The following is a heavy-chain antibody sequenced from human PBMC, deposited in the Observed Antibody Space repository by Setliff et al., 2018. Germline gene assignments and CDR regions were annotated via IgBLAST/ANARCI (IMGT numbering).Heavy chain of an antibody. CDR1: GYAFGSSG. D-gene: IGHD2-2*01. CDR2: ISAYNDYI. J-gene: IGHJ4*02. CDR3: ARDRKEIVVKPPAASLDY. Sequence: WASVKVSCKASGYAFGSSGISWVRQAPGQGLEWMGWISAYNDYIVYAQKFQGRVTMTTDTSTTTAYMEVRSLRSDDTAVYYCARDRKEIVVKPPAASLDYWGQGTQVTVSS. V-gene: IGHV1-18*01.